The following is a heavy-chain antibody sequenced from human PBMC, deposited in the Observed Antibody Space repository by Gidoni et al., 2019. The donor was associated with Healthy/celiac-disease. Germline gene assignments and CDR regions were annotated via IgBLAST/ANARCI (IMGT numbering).Heavy chain of an antibody. CDR3: AKLIRWELPIFWFDP. D-gene: IGHD1-26*01. V-gene: IGHV3-23*01. CDR1: GFTFSSNA. Sequence: EVQLLESGGGLVQPGGSLSLSCAASGFTFSSNARSWVRQAPGKGLEWVSAISGSGGSTYYADSVKGRFTISRDNSKNTLYLQMNSLRAEDTALYYCAKLIRWELPIFWFDPWGQGTLVTVSS. J-gene: IGHJ5*02. CDR2: ISGSGGST.